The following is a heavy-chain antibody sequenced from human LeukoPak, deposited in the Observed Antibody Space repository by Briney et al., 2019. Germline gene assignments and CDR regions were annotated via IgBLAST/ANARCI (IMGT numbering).Heavy chain of an antibody. CDR2: SIVIFGTP. CDR1: GGTFTRYF. CDR3: ARDVDSSMVTNWFDS. Sequence: SVRVSCKASGGTFTRYFFSWVRQAPGQGREWLGGSIVIFGTPNYPQKFHRRVTITADESTSTVYMDLSSLISEDAAMYYCARDVDSSMVTNWFDSWGQGTLVTVSS. V-gene: IGHV1-69*13. J-gene: IGHJ5*01. D-gene: IGHD5-18*01.